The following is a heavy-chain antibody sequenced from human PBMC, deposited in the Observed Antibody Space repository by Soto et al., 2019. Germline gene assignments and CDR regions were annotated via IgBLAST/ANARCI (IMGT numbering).Heavy chain of an antibody. D-gene: IGHD3-22*01. V-gene: IGHV3-30-3*01. J-gene: IGHJ4*02. CDR3: AREEYYYDSSGYYSHTFDY. Sequence: QVQLVESGGGVVQPGRSLRLSCAASGFTFSSYAMHWVRQAPGKGLEWVAVISYDGSNKYYADSVKGRFTISRDNSKNXMXXQMKSLRAEDTAVYYCAREEYYYDSSGYYSHTFDYWGQGTLVTVSS. CDR2: ISYDGSNK. CDR1: GFTFSSYA.